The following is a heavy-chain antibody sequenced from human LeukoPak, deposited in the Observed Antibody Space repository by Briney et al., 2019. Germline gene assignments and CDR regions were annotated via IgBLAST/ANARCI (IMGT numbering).Heavy chain of an antibody. D-gene: IGHD7-27*01. CDR1: GYSINSGYY. CDR3: ARGNWGRGGYNWFDP. CDR2: IYHSGST. Sequence: SETLSLTCTVSGYSINSGYYWGWIRQPPGKGLEWIGSIYHSGSTYYNPSLKSRVTISVDTSKNQFSLKLSSVTAADTAVYYCARGNWGRGGYNWFDPWGQGTLVTVSS. V-gene: IGHV4-38-2*02. J-gene: IGHJ5*02.